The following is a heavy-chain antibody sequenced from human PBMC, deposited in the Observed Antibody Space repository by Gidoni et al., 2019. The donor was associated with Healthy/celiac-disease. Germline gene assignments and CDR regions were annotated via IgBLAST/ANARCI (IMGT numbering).Heavy chain of an antibody. V-gene: IGHV4-34*01. D-gene: IGHD3-10*01. Sequence: INHSGSTNYNPSLKSRVTISVDTSKNQFSLKLSSVTAADTAVYYCARFGWFGEDYYGMDVWGQGTTVTVSS. CDR2: INHSGST. J-gene: IGHJ6*02. CDR3: ARFGWFGEDYYGMDV.